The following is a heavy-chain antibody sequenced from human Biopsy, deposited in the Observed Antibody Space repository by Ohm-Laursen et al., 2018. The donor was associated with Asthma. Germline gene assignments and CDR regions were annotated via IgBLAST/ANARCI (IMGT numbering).Heavy chain of an antibody. J-gene: IGHJ6*02. D-gene: IGHD6-13*01. V-gene: IGHV4-34*01. CDR3: VRGSSSWHHGPFHYYYGLDV. CDR1: GGSFSSNY. Sequence: SDTLSLTCAVYGGSFSSNYWSWIRQTPGKGLEWLGDTHNSGYTNYNPSPSSRHTLSADASKNQFSLRRTSVTAADTAVYYCVRGSSSWHHGPFHYYYGLDVWGQGTTATVSS. CDR2: THNSGYT.